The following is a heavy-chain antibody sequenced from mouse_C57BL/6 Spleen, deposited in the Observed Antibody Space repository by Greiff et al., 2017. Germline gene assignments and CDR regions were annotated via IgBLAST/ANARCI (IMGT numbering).Heavy chain of an antibody. CDR2: IDPSDSDT. CDR3: ARRRGYYDYDRDYAMDY. Sequence: QVQLQQPGAELVRPGSSVKLSCKASGYTFTSYWMPWVKQRPIQGLDWIGNIDPSDSDTHYNQKFKDKATLTVDKSSSTAYMQLSSLTSEDSAVYYCARRRGYYDYDRDYAMDYWGQGTSVTVSS. V-gene: IGHV1-52*01. CDR1: GYTFTSYW. D-gene: IGHD2-4*01. J-gene: IGHJ4*01.